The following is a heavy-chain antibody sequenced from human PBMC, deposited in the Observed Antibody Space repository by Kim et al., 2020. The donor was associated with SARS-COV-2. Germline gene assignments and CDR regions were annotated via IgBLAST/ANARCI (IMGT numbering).Heavy chain of an antibody. CDR1: GGSISSSSYY. J-gene: IGHJ6*02. V-gene: IGHV4-39*01. Sequence: SETLSLTCTVSGGSISSSSYYWGWIRQPPGKGLEWIGSIYYSGSTYYNPSLKSRVTISVDTSKNQFSLKLSSVTAADTAVYYCAGAGSNYGMDVWGQGTTVTVSS. CDR2: IYYSGST. D-gene: IGHD6-19*01. CDR3: AGAGSNYGMDV.